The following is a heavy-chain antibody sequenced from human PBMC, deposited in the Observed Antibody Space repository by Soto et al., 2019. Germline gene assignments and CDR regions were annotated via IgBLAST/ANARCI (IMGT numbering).Heavy chain of an antibody. CDR1: GYTFTSYG. D-gene: IGHD4-17*01. J-gene: IGHJ4*02. Sequence: ASMKVSCKASGYTFTSYGISWVRQAPGQGLEWMGWISAYNGNTNYAQKLQGRVTMTTDTSTSTAYMELRSLRSDDTAVYYCARDLGYGGFQYYFDYWGQGTLVTVSS. CDR3: ARDLGYGGFQYYFDY. CDR2: ISAYNGNT. V-gene: IGHV1-18*01.